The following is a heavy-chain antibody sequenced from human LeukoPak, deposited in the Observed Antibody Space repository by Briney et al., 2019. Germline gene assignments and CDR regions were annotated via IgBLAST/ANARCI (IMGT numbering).Heavy chain of an antibody. CDR2: IWYDGSNK. Sequence: SGGSLRLSCAASGFTFSSYGMHWVRQAPGKGLEWVAVIWYDGSNKYYADSVKGRFTISRDNSKNTLYLQMNSLRAEDTAVYYCARDTVEQLVLGYYYYGMDVWGQGTTVTVSS. J-gene: IGHJ6*02. CDR3: ARDTVEQLVLGYYYYGMDV. V-gene: IGHV3-33*01. CDR1: GFTFSSYG. D-gene: IGHD6-6*01.